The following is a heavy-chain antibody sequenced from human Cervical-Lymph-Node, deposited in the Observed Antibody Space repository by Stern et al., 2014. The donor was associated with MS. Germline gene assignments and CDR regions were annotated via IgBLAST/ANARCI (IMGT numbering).Heavy chain of an antibody. CDR3: ATDRDDFRSGYSAPTKGYGLDV. J-gene: IGHJ6*02. Sequence: VQLVQSGAEVKKTGASVKVSCKVSGYTLTELSMHWVRQAPGKGLEWVGGFAPEDGETIYAQKFQGRVTMTEDTSTDTAYMELSSLRSEDTAVYYCATDRDDFRSGYSAPTKGYGLDVWGQGTTVTVTS. CDR1: GYTLTELS. V-gene: IGHV1-24*01. CDR2: FAPEDGET. D-gene: IGHD3-3*01.